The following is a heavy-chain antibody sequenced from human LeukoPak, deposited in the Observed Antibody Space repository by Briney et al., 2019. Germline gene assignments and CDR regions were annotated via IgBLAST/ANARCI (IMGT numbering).Heavy chain of an antibody. CDR3: ARDILPGYRPDNFDY. CDR2: ISYDGSNK. CDR1: GFTFSNYA. V-gene: IGHV3-30*04. D-gene: IGHD3-9*01. Sequence: GGSLRLSCAASGFTFSNYAMHWVRQAPVKGLEWVALISYDGSNKYYADSVKGRFTMSRDNSKNTLYLQMNSLRAEDTAVYYCARDILPGYRPDNFDYWGQGTLVTVSS. J-gene: IGHJ4*02.